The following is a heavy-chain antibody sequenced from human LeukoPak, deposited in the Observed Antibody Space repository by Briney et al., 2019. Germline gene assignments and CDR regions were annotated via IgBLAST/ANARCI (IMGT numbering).Heavy chain of an antibody. Sequence: GESLKISCKGSGYIFTNYWIDWVRQMPGKGLEWMGTIYPGDSNTRYSPSFQGQVTISVDNSISTAYLHWSSLKASDTAIHYCARLQSDSHSTFDSWGQGTLVTVSS. CDR1: GYIFTNYW. CDR3: ARLQSDSHSTFDS. CDR2: IYPGDSNT. V-gene: IGHV5-51*01. J-gene: IGHJ4*02. D-gene: IGHD5-18*01.